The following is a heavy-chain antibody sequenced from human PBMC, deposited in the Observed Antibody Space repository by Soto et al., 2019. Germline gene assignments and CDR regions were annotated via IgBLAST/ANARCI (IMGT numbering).Heavy chain of an antibody. CDR3: ARGGISHWAYFYYMDV. D-gene: IGHD2-21*01. J-gene: IGHJ6*03. Sequence: SETLSLTCVLSGGSLIDYFWSWIRQLPVMALEWIGEINHLGSINYNPSLKSRVTMSVDTSKNQFSLTLNSVTAADTATYYCARGGISHWAYFYYMDVWDRVTTVT. CDR2: INHLGSI. CDR1: GGSLIDYF. V-gene: IGHV4-34*01.